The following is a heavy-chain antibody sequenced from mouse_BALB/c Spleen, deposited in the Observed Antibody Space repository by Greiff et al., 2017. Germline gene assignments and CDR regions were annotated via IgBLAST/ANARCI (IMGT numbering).Heavy chain of an antibody. CDR3: ATNYYGSSAWFAY. CDR1: GYTFTSYW. D-gene: IGHD1-1*01. Sequence: QVQLQQSGAELAKPGASVKMSCKASGYTFTSYWMHWVKQRPGQGLEWIGYINPSTGYTEYNQKFKDKATLTADKSSSTAYMQLSSLTSEDSAVYYCATNYYGSSAWFAYWGQGTLVTVSA. V-gene: IGHV1-7*01. J-gene: IGHJ3*01. CDR2: INPSTGYT.